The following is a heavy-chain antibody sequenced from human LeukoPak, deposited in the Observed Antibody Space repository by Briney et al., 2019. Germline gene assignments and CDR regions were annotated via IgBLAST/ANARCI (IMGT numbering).Heavy chain of an antibody. CDR3: ARADRHYHDSSGYDADY. Sequence: GASVKVSCKASGGTFSSYAISWVRQAPGQGLEWMGGIIPIFGTANYAQKFQGRVTITADESTSTAYMELSSLRSEDTAVYYCARADRHYHDSSGYDADYWGQGTLVTVSS. D-gene: IGHD3-22*01. CDR1: GGTFSSYA. V-gene: IGHV1-69*13. J-gene: IGHJ4*02. CDR2: IIPIFGTA.